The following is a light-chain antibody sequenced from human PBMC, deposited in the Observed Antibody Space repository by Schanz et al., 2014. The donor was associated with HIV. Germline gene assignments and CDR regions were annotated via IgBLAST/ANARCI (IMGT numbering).Light chain of an antibody. Sequence: EIVLTQSPGTLSLSPGDRATLSCRASEFIRSNFIAWYQQKVGQAPRLLIFGASSRAAGIPDRFSGSDSGXXFLLTITRAEPXXXXXXYCQQYGTLPWTFGXXXQVEVK. J-gene: IGKJ1*01. CDR3: QQYGTLPWT. V-gene: IGKV3-20*01. CDR2: GAS. CDR1: EFIRSNF.